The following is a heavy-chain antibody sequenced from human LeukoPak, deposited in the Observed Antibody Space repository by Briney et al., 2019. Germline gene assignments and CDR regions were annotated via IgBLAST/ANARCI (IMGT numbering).Heavy chain of an antibody. V-gene: IGHV3-21*01. CDR2: ISSSGSLI. Sequence: GGSLRLSCAASGFTFSDYSMKWVRQAPGKGLEWVSSISSSGSLIYYADLVKGRFTVSRDNAKNSLFLQMNSLRDEDTAVYYCASAPNYYDSSGYKTWLGNWGQGTLVTVSS. CDR3: ASAPNYYDSSGYKTWLGN. CDR1: GFTFSDYS. D-gene: IGHD3-22*01. J-gene: IGHJ4*02.